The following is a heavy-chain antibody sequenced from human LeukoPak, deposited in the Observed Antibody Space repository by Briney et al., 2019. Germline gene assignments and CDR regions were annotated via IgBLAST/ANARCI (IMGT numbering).Heavy chain of an antibody. Sequence: GGSLRLSCAASGFTFSSYGKHWVRQAPGKGLEWVAVIWYDGSNKYYADSVKGRFTISRDNSKNTLYLQMNSLRAEDTAVYYCAKDPSMDTASYWFDPWGQGTLVTVSS. V-gene: IGHV3-33*06. CDR2: IWYDGSNK. J-gene: IGHJ5*02. D-gene: IGHD5-18*01. CDR1: GFTFSSYG. CDR3: AKDPSMDTASYWFDP.